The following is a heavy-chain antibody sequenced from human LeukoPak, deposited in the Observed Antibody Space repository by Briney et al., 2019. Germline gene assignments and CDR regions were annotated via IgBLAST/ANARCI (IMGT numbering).Heavy chain of an antibody. CDR1: GYTFTSYY. D-gene: IGHD6-13*01. V-gene: IGHV1-46*01. CDR3: ARTRQQLVFDY. CDR2: INPSGGST. Sequence: VASVNVSCKASGYTFTSYYMHWVRQAPGQGLEWMGIINPSGGSTSYAQKFQGRVTMTRDTSTSTVYMELSSLRSEDTAVYYCARTRQQLVFDYWGQGTLVTVSS. J-gene: IGHJ4*02.